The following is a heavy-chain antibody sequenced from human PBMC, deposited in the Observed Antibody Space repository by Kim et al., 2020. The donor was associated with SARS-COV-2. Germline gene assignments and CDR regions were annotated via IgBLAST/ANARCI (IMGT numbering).Heavy chain of an antibody. J-gene: IGHJ5*02. V-gene: IGHV3-7*03. CDR1: GFTFSSYW. Sequence: GGSLRLSCAGSGFTFSSYWMSWVRQAPGKGLEWVANIKHGGSETHYVDSVKGRFSVSRDNAKNSLYLQMNSLRVEDTAVYYCALTILLGAWGQGTLVTVSS. CDR3: ALTILLGA. D-gene: IGHD2-21*01. CDR2: IKHGGSET.